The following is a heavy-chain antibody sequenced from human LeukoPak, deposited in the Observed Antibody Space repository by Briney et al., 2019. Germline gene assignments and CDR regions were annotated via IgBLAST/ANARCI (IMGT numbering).Heavy chain of an antibody. CDR2: INTNTGNP. Sequence: ASVKVSCKASGYTFTSYAMNWVRQAPGQGLEWMGWINTNTGNPTYAQGFTGRFVFSLDTSVSTAYLQISSLKAEDTAVYYCAREGCGGDCYSFPGYYYGMDVWGQGTTVTVSS. V-gene: IGHV7-4-1*02. CDR3: AREGCGGDCYSFPGYYYGMDV. J-gene: IGHJ6*02. CDR1: GYTFTSYA. D-gene: IGHD2-21*02.